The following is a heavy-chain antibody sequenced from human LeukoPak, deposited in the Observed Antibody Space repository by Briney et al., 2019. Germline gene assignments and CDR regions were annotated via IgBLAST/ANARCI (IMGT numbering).Heavy chain of an antibody. Sequence: RPSETPSLTCAVYGGSFSGYYWSWIRQPPGKGLEWIGEINHSGSTNYNPSLKSRVTISVDTSKNQFSLKLSSVTAADTAVYYCATLAEDSSGYGVHWFDPWGQGTLVTVSS. CDR3: ATLAEDSSGYGVHWFDP. CDR2: INHSGST. J-gene: IGHJ5*02. CDR1: GGSFSGYY. D-gene: IGHD3-22*01. V-gene: IGHV4-34*01.